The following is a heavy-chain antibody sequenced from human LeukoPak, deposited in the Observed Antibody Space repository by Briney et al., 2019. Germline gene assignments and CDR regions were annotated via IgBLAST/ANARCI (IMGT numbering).Heavy chain of an antibody. CDR2: IYYSGST. D-gene: IGHD2-2*02. J-gene: IGHJ4*02. CDR3: ATGRIYCSSASCYKDYFDY. CDR1: GGSISSSSYY. V-gene: IGHV4-39*01. Sequence: SETLSLTCTVSGGSISSSSYYWGWIRQPPGKGLEWIGSIYYSGSTYYNPSLKSRVTISVDTSKNQFSLKLSSVTAADTAVYYCATGRIYCSSASCYKDYFDYWGQGTLVTVSS.